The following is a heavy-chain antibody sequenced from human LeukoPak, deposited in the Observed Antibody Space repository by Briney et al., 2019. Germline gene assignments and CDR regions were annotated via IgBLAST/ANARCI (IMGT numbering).Heavy chain of an antibody. D-gene: IGHD6-13*01. V-gene: IGHV4-59*01. Sequence: SETLSLTCTVSGGSNSSYYWSWIRQPPGKGLEWIGYIYYSGSTNYNPSLKSRVTISVDMSKNQFSLKLSSVTAADTAVYYCASSSSSWYEGWFDPWGQGTLVTVSS. CDR3: ASSSSSWYEGWFDP. J-gene: IGHJ5*02. CDR2: IYYSGST. CDR1: GGSNSSYY.